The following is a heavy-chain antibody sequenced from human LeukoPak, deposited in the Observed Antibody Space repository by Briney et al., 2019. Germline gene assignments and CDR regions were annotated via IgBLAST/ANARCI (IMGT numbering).Heavy chain of an antibody. D-gene: IGHD5-12*01. V-gene: IGHV3-66*02. CDR2: IFSGGRT. Sequence: GGSLRLSCAASGFIFSSSYMSWVRQAPGKGLEWVALIFSGGRTYYADSVKGGFTISRDNSKNTLYLQMNSMRVEDPAVYYCARSAGIEGTIVLGYWGQGTLVTVSS. J-gene: IGHJ4*02. CDR1: GFIFSSSY. CDR3: ARSAGIEGTIVLGY.